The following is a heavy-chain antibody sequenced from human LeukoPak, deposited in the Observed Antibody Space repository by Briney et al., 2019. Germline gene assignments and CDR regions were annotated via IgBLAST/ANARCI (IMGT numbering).Heavy chain of an antibody. CDR2: ISSSSSYI. CDR1: GFTFSSYS. Sequence: GGSLRLSCAASGFTFSSYSMNWVRQAPGKGLEWVSSISSSSSYIYYADSVKGRFTISRDNAKNSLYLQMNSLRAEDAAVYYCAKGIRGYYGSGSYAWGQGTLVTVSS. V-gene: IGHV3-21*04. D-gene: IGHD3-10*01. CDR3: AKGIRGYYGSGSYA. J-gene: IGHJ5*02.